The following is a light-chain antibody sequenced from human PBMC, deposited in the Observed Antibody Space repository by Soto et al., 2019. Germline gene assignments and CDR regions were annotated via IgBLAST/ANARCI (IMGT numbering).Light chain of an antibody. CDR2: GAS. CDR3: QQYGSSPRT. Sequence: EIEMTQSPGILSLSLGERVTLSCRASQTITGSYLSCYQQKPGQAPRLIIYGASIMGTGIPYRFSGSGSGTDFTLTISRLEPEDFAVYYCQQYGSSPRTFGQGTKVEIK. CDR1: QTITGSY. J-gene: IGKJ1*01. V-gene: IGKV3-20*01.